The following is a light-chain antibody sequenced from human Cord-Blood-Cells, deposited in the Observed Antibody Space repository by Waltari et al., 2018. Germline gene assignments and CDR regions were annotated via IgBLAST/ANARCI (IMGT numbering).Light chain of an antibody. CDR3: SSYTSSSTYV. CDR1: SSDVGGYNY. V-gene: IGLV2-14*01. CDR2: EVS. J-gene: IGLJ1*01. Sequence: QSALTQPASVSGSLGQSITISCTGTSSDVGGYNYVSWYQQYPGKAPKLMIYEVSNRPSGVSNRFSGSKSGNTASLTISGLQAEDEADYYCSSYTSSSTYVFGTGTKVTVL.